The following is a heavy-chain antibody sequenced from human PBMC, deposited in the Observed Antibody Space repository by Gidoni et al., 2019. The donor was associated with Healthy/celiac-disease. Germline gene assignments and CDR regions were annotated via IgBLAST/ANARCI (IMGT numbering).Heavy chain of an antibody. CDR2: ISGSGGST. D-gene: IGHD3-3*01. CDR1: GFTFSSYA. Sequence: EVQLLESGGGLVQPGGSLRLSCAASGFTFSSYAMSWVRQAPGKGLEWVSAISGSGGSTYYADSVKGRFTISRDNSKNTLYLQMNSLRAEDTAVYYCATFWSGYSRGMDVWGQGTTVTVSS. CDR3: ATFWSGYSRGMDV. V-gene: IGHV3-23*01. J-gene: IGHJ6*02.